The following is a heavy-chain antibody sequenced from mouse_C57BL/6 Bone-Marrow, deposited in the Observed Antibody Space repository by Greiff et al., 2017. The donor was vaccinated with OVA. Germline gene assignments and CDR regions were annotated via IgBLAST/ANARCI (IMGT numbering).Heavy chain of an antibody. J-gene: IGHJ2*01. CDR1: GYSFTGYY. D-gene: IGHD2-4*01. Sequence: VHVKQSGPELVKPGASVKISCKASGYSFTGYYMNWVKQSPEKSLEWIGEINPSTGGTTYNQKFKAKATLTVDKSSSTAYMQLKSLTSEDSAVYYCARYDYAPFDYWGQGTTLTVSS. CDR3: ARYDYAPFDY. CDR2: INPSTGGT. V-gene: IGHV1-42*01.